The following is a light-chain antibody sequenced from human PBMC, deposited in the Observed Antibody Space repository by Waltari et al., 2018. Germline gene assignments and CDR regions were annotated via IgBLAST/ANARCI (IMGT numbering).Light chain of an antibody. CDR1: SSNIGSNA. CDR3: AAWDDSLNGFMV. V-gene: IGLV1-44*01. Sequence: QSVLTQPPSVSGRPGQRVTISCSGSSSNIGSNAVNWYQQLPGTAPQLLIDSSNQRPSGVPDRFAGSKSGTSASLAISGLQSEDEAEYHCAAWDDSLNGFMVFG. J-gene: IGLJ2*01. CDR2: SSN.